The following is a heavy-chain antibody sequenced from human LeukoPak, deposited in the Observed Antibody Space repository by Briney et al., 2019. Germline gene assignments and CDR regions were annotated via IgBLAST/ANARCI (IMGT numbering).Heavy chain of an antibody. D-gene: IGHD6-13*01. J-gene: IGHJ4*02. V-gene: IGHV4-59*01. CDR1: GASISSYY. Sequence: SETLSLTCTVSGASISSYYWSWIRQPPGRGLEWIGYIYYRGSTHYNPSLKSRVTISVDTSKSKFSLKLSSVTAADTAVYYCASGPYPAAGTDHQFDFWGQGTLVTVSS. CDR2: IYYRGST. CDR3: ASGPYPAAGTDHQFDF.